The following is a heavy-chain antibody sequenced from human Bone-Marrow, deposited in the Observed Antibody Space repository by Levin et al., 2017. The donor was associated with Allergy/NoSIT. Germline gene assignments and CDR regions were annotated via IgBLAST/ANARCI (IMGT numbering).Heavy chain of an antibody. Sequence: GESLKISCKASGYIFTGYYIHWVRQAPGQGLEWLGRFNPHSGDTNYAQKFQGRITMTRDSSISTAYMELSRLRSDDTAVYHCARQVWDVVVVESASWFDPWGQGTPVTVSS. CDR3: ARQVWDVVVVESASWFDP. D-gene: IGHD2-2*01. V-gene: IGHV1-2*06. J-gene: IGHJ5*02. CDR2: FNPHSGDT. CDR1: GYIFTGYY.